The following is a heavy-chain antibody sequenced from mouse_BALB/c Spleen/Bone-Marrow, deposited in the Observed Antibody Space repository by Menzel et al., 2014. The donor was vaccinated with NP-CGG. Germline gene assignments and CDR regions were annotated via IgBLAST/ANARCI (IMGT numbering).Heavy chain of an antibody. V-gene: IGHV3-2*02. D-gene: IGHD2-1*01. CDR1: GYSITRDYA. CDR3: ATLYGNYGWYFDV. Sequence: CIVTGYSITRDYAWNWIRQFPGNKLEWMGYISYSGTTHYNPSLKSRISITRDTSMNQFFLHLNSVTPEDTATYYCATLYGNYGWYFDVWGAGSTVTVSS. CDR2: ISYSGTT. J-gene: IGHJ1*01.